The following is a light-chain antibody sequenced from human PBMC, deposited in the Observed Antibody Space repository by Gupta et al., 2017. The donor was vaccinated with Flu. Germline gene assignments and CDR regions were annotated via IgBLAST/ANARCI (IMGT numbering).Light chain of an antibody. J-gene: IGLJ3*02. CDR3: QESESGTVV. V-gene: IGLV3-1*01. Sequence: PGNKAYIPCAGGNLDKEYVCWYQQKAAESLLFVIYRESKRPSRIPELFSGSSSATTAGMTIRGTEAVEEAEEYCQESESGTVVFGGGTKLTVL. CDR2: RES. CDR1: NLDKEY.